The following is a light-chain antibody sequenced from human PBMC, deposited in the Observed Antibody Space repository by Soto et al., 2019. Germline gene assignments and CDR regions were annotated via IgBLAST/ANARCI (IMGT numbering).Light chain of an antibody. Sequence: QSALTQPASVSGSPGQSITISCTGTSSDVGGSNSVSWYQQHPGEVPKVMIYDVSNRPSGVSNRFSGSRSGNTASLTISGLQGEDEADYYCSSLTTSRGVLFVGGTQLTVL. CDR1: SSDVGGSNS. CDR2: DVS. J-gene: IGLJ2*01. CDR3: SSLTTSRGVL. V-gene: IGLV2-14*01.